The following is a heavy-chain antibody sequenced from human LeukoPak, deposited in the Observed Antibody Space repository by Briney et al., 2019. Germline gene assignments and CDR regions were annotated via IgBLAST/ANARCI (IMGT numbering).Heavy chain of an antibody. Sequence: GGSLRLSCSASGFIFYSYAMHWVRQAPGRGLEYVAAITSSGSSTFHANSVKGRFTISRDNSKNTLYLQMGSLRPEDMAVYFCTRGPGYDYVWGTYRADYWDQGTLVTVSS. D-gene: IGHD3-16*02. V-gene: IGHV3-64*01. CDR2: ITSSGSST. CDR3: TRGPGYDYVWGTYRADY. CDR1: GFIFYSYA. J-gene: IGHJ4*02.